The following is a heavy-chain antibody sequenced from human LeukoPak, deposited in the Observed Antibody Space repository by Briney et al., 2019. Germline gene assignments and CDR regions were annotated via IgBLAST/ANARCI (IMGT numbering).Heavy chain of an antibody. CDR3: ARDAGSGWSYFDY. V-gene: IGHV6-1*01. CDR2: TYYRSKWYN. D-gene: IGHD6-19*01. CDR1: GDSVPSNSAA. J-gene: IGHJ4*02. Sequence: SQTLSLTCAISGDSVPSNSAAWNWITQSPARGLEWLGRTYYRSKWYNDYAVSMKSRITINPDTCKDQFSLQLISVTPEDTAVYSCARDAGSGWSYFDYWGQGTLVTVSS.